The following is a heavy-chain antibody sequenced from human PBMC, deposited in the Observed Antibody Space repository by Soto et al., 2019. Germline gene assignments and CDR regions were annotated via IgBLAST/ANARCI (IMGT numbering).Heavy chain of an antibody. CDR3: ASGGGWYVVPRAPSEYYFDY. CDR2: IYYSGST. V-gene: IGHV4-39*01. D-gene: IGHD6-19*01. J-gene: IGHJ4*02. CDR1: GGSISSSSYY. Sequence: SETLSLTCTVSGGSISSSSYYWGWIRQPPGKGLEWIGSIYYSGSTYYNPSLKSRVTISVDTSKNQFSLKLSSVTAADTAVYYCASGGGWYVVPRAPSEYYFDYWGQGTLVTVSS.